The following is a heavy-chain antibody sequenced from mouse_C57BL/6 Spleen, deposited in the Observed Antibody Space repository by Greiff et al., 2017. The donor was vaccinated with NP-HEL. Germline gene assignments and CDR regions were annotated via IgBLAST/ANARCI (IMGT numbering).Heavy chain of an antibody. Sequence: EVKLMESGGGLVKPGGSLKLSCAASGFTFSDYGMHWVRQAPEKGLEWVAYISSGSSTIYYADTVKGRFTISRDNAKNTLFLQMTSLRSEDTAMYYCKLPYAMDYWGQGTSVTVSS. V-gene: IGHV5-17*01. CDR3: KLPYAMDY. CDR1: GFTFSDYG. CDR2: ISSGSSTI. J-gene: IGHJ4*01.